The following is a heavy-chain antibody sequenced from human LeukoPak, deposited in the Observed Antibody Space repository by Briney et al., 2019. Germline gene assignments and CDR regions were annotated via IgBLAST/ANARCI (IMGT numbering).Heavy chain of an antibody. J-gene: IGHJ4*02. Sequence: GDSLRLSCVASGFTFGNYPMTWVRQFPGKGLQWVSTIGGSDDTYYADSVKGRFTISRDTSKNTLYLQMHSLGAEDTAVYYCARARVVDRRGYFDYWGQGTLVTASS. CDR2: IGGSDDT. V-gene: IGHV3-23*01. CDR3: ARARVVDRRGYFDY. D-gene: IGHD2-15*01. CDR1: GFTFGNYP.